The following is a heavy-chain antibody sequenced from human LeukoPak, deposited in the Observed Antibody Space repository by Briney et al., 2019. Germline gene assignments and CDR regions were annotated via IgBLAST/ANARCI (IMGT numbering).Heavy chain of an antibody. CDR2: IKQDGSEK. Sequence: GGSLRLSCAASGFTLSSYWMRWVRQAPGKGLEWVANIKQDGSEKNYVDSVKGRFTISRDNAKNSLYLQMNSLRAEDTAVYYCASGLELDYWGQGTLVTVSS. CDR3: ASGLELDY. J-gene: IGHJ4*02. V-gene: IGHV3-7*03. CDR1: GFTLSSYW.